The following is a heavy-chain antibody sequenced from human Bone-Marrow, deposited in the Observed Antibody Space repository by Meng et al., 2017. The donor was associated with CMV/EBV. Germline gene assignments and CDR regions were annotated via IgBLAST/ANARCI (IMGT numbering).Heavy chain of an antibody. D-gene: IGHD2-2*01. V-gene: IGHV5-51*01. CDR2: IYPGDSDT. Sequence: KVSCKGSGYSFTSYWIGWVRQMPGKGLEWMGIIYPGDSDTRYSPSFQGQVTISADKSISTAYLQWSSLKASDTAMYYCARPGYCSSTSCYLFFGYWGQGTLVTVSS. CDR1: GYSFTSYW. CDR3: ARPGYCSSTSCYLFFGY. J-gene: IGHJ4*02.